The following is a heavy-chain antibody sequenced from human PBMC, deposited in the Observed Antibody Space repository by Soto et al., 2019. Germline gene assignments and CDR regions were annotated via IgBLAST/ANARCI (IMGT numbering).Heavy chain of an antibody. CDR1: GFTFTRYS. J-gene: IGHJ4*02. CDR3: ARESEDLTSNFDY. V-gene: IGHV3-21*06. Sequence: EGSLRLSCAASGFTFTRYSMNWVRQAPGMGLEWVSSISSTTNYMYYGDSMKGRFTISRDNAKNSLYLEMNSLRAEDTAVYYCARESEDLTSNFDYWGQGTLVTVSS. CDR2: ISSTTNYM.